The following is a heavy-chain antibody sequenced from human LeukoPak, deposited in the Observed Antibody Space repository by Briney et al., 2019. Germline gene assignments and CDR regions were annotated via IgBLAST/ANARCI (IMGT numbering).Heavy chain of an antibody. CDR3: EKDQRGYSYGYGGEDY. D-gene: IGHD5-18*01. Sequence: GVSLRLSCVASGFTFKNSWMQCVPQAPGKGLVCVSRLDADGSNTHYVDSVKGRFTISRDNAKDTLYLQMNSLRVEDTAVYYCEKDQRGYSYGYGGEDYWGQGTLVTVSS. V-gene: IGHV3-74*01. J-gene: IGHJ4*02. CDR1: GFTFKNSW. CDR2: LDADGSNT.